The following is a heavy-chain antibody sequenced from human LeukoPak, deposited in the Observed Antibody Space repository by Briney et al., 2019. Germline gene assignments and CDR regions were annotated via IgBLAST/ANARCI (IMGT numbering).Heavy chain of an antibody. Sequence: GGSLRLSCAASGFTFSSYWISWVRQAPGKGLEWVANIKQDGSEKYYVDSVKGRFTISRDNAKNSLYLQMNSLRAEDTAVYYCARRWNYGMDVWGQGITVTVSS. D-gene: IGHD2-15*01. CDR1: GFTFSSYW. CDR2: IKQDGSEK. J-gene: IGHJ6*02. V-gene: IGHV3-7*01. CDR3: ARRWNYGMDV.